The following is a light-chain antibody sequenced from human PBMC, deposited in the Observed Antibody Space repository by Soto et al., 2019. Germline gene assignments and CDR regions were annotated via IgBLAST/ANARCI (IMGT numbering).Light chain of an antibody. Sequence: EVVLTQSPDTLSLFPGERATLSCRASQRVSSTYFAWYRQKHGQPPSLLIYGASNRATGVPDRFSGSGSGTDFTLTISRLEPEDFAGYYCQQYGSSPPGFSFGPGTTVEIK. CDR2: GAS. CDR3: QQYGSSPPGFS. CDR1: QRVSSTY. J-gene: IGKJ3*01. V-gene: IGKV3-20*01.